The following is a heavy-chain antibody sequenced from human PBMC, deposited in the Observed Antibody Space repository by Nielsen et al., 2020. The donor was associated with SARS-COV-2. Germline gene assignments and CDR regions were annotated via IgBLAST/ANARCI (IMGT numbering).Heavy chain of an antibody. CDR3: AKAHIAVAGGYFDY. V-gene: IGHV3-9*01. CDR1: GFTFDDYA. J-gene: IGHJ4*02. Sequence: SLKTSCAASGFTFDDYAMHWVRQAPGKGLEWVSGISWNSGSIGYADSVKGRFTISRDNAKNSLYLQMNSLRAEDTALYYCAKAHIAVAGGYFDYWGQGTLVTVSS. CDR2: ISWNSGSI. D-gene: IGHD6-19*01.